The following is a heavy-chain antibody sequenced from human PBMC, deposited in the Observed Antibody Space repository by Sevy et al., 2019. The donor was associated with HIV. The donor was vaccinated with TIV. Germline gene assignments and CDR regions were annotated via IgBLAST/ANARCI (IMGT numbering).Heavy chain of an antibody. CDR1: GFTFSSYS. D-gene: IGHD1-26*01. V-gene: IGHV3-21*01. CDR3: AGSGTWDAFDI. Sequence: GGSLRLSCAASGFTFSSYSMNWVRQAPGKGLEWVSSISSSSSYIYYADSVKGRFTISRDNAKNSLYLQMNSLRAEDTAVYYCAGSGTWDAFDIWGQWTMVTVSS. J-gene: IGHJ3*02. CDR2: ISSSSSYI.